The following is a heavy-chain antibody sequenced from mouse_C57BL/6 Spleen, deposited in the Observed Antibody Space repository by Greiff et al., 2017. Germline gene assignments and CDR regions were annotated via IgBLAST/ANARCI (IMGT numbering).Heavy chain of an antibody. CDR1: GYAFSSSW. J-gene: IGHJ2*01. V-gene: IGHV1-82*01. Sequence: QVQLQQSGPELVKPGASVKISCKASGYAFSSSWMNWVKQRPGKGLEWIGRIYPGDGDTNYNGKFKGKATLTADKSSSTAYMQLSSLTSEDSAVYFCARVGGRGDYFDYWGQGTTLTVSS. CDR3: ARVGGRGDYFDY. D-gene: IGHD1-1*01. CDR2: IYPGDGDT.